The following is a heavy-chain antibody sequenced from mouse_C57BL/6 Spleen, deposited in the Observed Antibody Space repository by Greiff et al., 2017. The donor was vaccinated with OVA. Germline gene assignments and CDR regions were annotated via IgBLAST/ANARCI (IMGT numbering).Heavy chain of an antibody. CDR1: GFTFSSYG. V-gene: IGHV5-6*01. D-gene: IGHD1-1*01. Sequence: EVTLVESGGDLVKPGGSLKLSCAASGFTFSSYGMSWVRQTPDKRLEWVATISSGGSYTYYPDSVKGRFTISRDNAKNTLYLQMSSLKSEDTAMYYCARVATKGNAMDYWGQGTSVTVSS. J-gene: IGHJ4*01. CDR3: ARVATKGNAMDY. CDR2: ISSGGSYT.